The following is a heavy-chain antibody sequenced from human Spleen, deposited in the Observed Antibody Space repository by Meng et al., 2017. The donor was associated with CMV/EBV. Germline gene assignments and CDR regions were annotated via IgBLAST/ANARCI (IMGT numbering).Heavy chain of an antibody. CDR1: EYTCTDYY. Sequence: KASEYTCTDYYMHWVRQAPGQGLEWMVWINPNSGVTNYAQKFQGRVTMTRDTSISTAYMELRRLTSDDTAVYYCARATGKWLQSLGYWGQGTLVTVSS. CDR3: ARATGKWLQSLGY. V-gene: IGHV1-2*02. D-gene: IGHD1-1*01. CDR2: INPNSGVT. J-gene: IGHJ4*02.